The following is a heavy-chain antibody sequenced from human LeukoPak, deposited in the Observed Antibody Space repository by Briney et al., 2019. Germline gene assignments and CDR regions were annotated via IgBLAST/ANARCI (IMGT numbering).Heavy chain of an antibody. CDR2: FDPEDGET. J-gene: IGHJ4*02. CDR3: ATGWGGSMVRGVITYFDY. D-gene: IGHD3-10*01. V-gene: IGHV1-24*01. CDR1: GYTLTELS. Sequence: GASVKVSCKVSGYTLTELSMHWVRQAPGKGLEWMGGFDPEDGETIYAQKFQGRVTMTEDTSTDTAYMELSSLGSEDTAVYYCATGWGGSMVRGVITYFDYWGQGTLVTVSS.